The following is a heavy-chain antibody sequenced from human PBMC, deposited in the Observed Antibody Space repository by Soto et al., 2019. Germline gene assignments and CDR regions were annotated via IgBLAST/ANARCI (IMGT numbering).Heavy chain of an antibody. CDR3: AREFPYYYGSGSQFKNDY. Sequence: QVQLVQSGAEVKKPGASVKVSCKASGYTFTSYGISWVRQAPGQGLEWMGWISAYNGNTNCAQKLQGRVTMTTDTSTSTAYMELRSLRSDDTAVYYCAREFPYYYGSGSQFKNDYWGQGTLVTVSS. CDR1: GYTFTSYG. D-gene: IGHD3-10*01. J-gene: IGHJ4*02. CDR2: ISAYNGNT. V-gene: IGHV1-18*01.